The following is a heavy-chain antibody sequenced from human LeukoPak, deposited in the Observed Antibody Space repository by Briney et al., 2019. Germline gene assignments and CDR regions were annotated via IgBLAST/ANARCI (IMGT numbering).Heavy chain of an antibody. CDR3: ARVGYSNYFQH. Sequence: PGGSLRLSCAASGVTVSSNYMSWVRQAPGKGLEWVSVIYRGDSTYYADSVKGRFTISRDNSKNTLYLQMNSLRTEDTAVYYCARVGYSNYFQHWGQGTLVTVSS. V-gene: IGHV3-53*01. D-gene: IGHD4-11*01. CDR1: GVTVSSNY. CDR2: IYRGDST. J-gene: IGHJ1*01.